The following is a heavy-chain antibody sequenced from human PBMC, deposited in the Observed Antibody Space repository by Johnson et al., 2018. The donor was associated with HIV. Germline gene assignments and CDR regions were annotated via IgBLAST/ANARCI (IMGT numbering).Heavy chain of an antibody. CDR3: VRGGLGYQNFHDRFDV. CDR1: GFTFSSFD. J-gene: IGHJ3*01. V-gene: IGHV3-30*02. Sequence: QVQLVESGGGVVQPGRSLRLSCAASGFTFSSFDMHWVRQAPGKGLEWVSFIRYDGSNTYCADSVKGRFTISRDNSKNTLYLQMNSLRPEDTALYYCVRGGLGYQNFHDRFDVWGQGTVVTVSS. CDR2: IRYDGSNT. D-gene: IGHD3-16*02.